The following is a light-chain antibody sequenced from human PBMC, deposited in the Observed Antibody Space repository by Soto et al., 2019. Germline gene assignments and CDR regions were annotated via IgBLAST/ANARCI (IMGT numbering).Light chain of an antibody. CDR1: QSVNSK. V-gene: IGKV3-15*01. CDR2: GAS. CDR3: QQYDTWPSIT. J-gene: IGKJ5*01. Sequence: EIVLTQSPGTLGLAAGEGAALACMSSQSVNSKLAWYQHKPGQAPRLLIYGASTRASGVSDRFSGSGSGTEYTLTISRLQSEDFAVYYCQQYDTWPSITFGQGTRLEIK.